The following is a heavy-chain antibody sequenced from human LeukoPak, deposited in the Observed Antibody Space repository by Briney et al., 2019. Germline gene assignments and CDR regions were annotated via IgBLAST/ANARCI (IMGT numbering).Heavy chain of an antibody. CDR1: GGSISSYY. V-gene: IGHV4-59*01. CDR3: ARVVRYYYGSGPPDV. D-gene: IGHD3-10*01. Sequence: SETLSLTCTVSGGSISSYYWSWIRQPPGEGLEWIGYIYYSGSTNYNPSLKSRVTISEDTSKNQSSLKLSSVTAADTAVYYCARVVRYYYGSGPPDVWGQGTTVTVSS. J-gene: IGHJ6*02. CDR2: IYYSGST.